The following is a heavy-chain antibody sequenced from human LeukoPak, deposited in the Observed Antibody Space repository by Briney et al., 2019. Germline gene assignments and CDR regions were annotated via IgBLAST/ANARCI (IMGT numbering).Heavy chain of an antibody. CDR2: ISSSSSIT. J-gene: IGHJ4*02. CDR1: GFTFSSYN. D-gene: IGHD5-24*01. CDR3: ARDQGDLDDGYRIHFDY. Sequence: QPGGSLRLSCAASGFTFSSYNMNWVRQAPGKGLEWISYISSSSSITHYADSVKGRFTISRDNAKNSLYLQMNSLRAEDTAIYYCARDQGDLDDGYRIHFDYWGQGTLVTVSS. V-gene: IGHV3-48*04.